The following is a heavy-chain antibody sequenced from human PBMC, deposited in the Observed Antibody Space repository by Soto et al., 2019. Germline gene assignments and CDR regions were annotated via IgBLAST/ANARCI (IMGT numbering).Heavy chain of an antibody. CDR3: ARDPGSGSYYYYYYGMDV. V-gene: IGHV1-69*06. CDR2: IIPIFGTA. D-gene: IGHD3-10*01. J-gene: IGHJ6*02. CDR1: GGTFSSYA. Sequence: GASVKVSCKASGGTFSSYAISWVRQAPGQGLEWMGGIIPIFGTANYAQKFQGRVTITADKSTSTAYMELSSLRSEDTAVYYCARDPGSGSYYYYYYGMDVWGQGTTVTVSS.